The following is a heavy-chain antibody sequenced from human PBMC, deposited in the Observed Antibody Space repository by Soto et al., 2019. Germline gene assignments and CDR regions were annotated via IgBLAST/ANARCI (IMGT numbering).Heavy chain of an antibody. CDR3: AKGRGHDNNYHYYFGLDL. CDR2: ISGSGGTK. D-gene: IGHD3-10*01. CDR1: GFTFENFV. V-gene: IGHV3-23*01. J-gene: IGHJ6*02. Sequence: PGGSLRLSCAASGFTFENFVMSWVRQAPGKGLEWVSTISGSGGTKWYAESVKGRFTTSRDNSKNTLYMQMNSLRVEDTAVYYCAKGRGHDNNYHYYFGLDLWGQGTTVTVSS.